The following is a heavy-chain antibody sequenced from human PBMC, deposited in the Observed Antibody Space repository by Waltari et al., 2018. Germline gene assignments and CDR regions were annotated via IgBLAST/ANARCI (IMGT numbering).Heavy chain of an antibody. J-gene: IGHJ4*02. CDR1: GYTFTGYY. V-gene: IGHV1-2*02. D-gene: IGHD3-22*01. CDR3: ARGMYYYDSSGYYFFDY. CDR2: INPNSGGT. Sequence: QVQLVQSGAEVKKPGASVKVSCKASGYTFTGYYMHWVRQAPGQGLEWMGWINPNSGGTNYAQKFQGRVTMTRDTSISTAYMGLSRLRSDDTAVYYCARGMYYYDSSGYYFFDYWGQGTLVTVSS.